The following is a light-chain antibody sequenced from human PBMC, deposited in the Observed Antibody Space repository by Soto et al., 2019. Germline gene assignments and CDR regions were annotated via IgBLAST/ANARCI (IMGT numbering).Light chain of an antibody. J-gene: IGKJ5*01. Sequence: EIVLTQSPGTLSLSPGERATLSCRASQSVGSSYLAWYQQKPGQAPRLLIYGASSRATGIPDRFSGSGSETDFTLTISRLEPEDFAVYYCQQFDTSPITFGQGTRLEIK. CDR2: GAS. CDR1: QSVGSSY. CDR3: QQFDTSPIT. V-gene: IGKV3-20*01.